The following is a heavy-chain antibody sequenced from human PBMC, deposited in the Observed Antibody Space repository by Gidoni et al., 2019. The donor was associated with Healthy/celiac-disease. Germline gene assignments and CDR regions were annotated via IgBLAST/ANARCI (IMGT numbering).Heavy chain of an antibody. CDR1: GGTFSSYA. CDR3: ARDGNFNGGYSYGYIYYFDY. V-gene: IGHV1-69*01. Sequence: QVQLVQSGAEVKKPGSSVKVSCKASGGTFSSYAISWVRQAPGQGLEWMGGIIPIFGTANYAQKFQGRVTITADESTSTAYMELSSLRSEDTAVYYCARDGNFNGGYSYGYIYYFDYWGQGTLVTVSS. J-gene: IGHJ4*02. CDR2: IIPIFGTA. D-gene: IGHD5-18*01.